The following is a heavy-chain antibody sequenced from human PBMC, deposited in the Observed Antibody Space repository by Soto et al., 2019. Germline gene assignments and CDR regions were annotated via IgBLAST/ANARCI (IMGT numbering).Heavy chain of an antibody. CDR3: PRNASGRGWFDP. V-gene: IGHV4-61*03. D-gene: IGHD3-10*01. CDR1: GGSVKSPSHY. Sequence: QVQLKESGPRLVRPSETLSLTCSVSGGSVKSPSHYWSWIRQSPGKGLEWIGNVYYIGTTDYNPSLENRVTILVDRSDNHYSMKLRSVTVDDTAVYYCPRNASGRGWFDPWGQGVPVTVSS. J-gene: IGHJ5*02. CDR2: VYYIGTT.